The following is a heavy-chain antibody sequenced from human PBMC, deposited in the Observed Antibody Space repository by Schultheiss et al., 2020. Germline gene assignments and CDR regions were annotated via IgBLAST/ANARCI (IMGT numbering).Heavy chain of an antibody. Sequence: SATLSLTCTVSGGSINSDYWNWIRQSPGKGLEWIGFIYYSGNTKYNPALKSRVTMSVDTSKNQFSLKLSSVTAADTAVYYCARDPRGFDGMDVWGQGTTVTGSS. CDR2: IYYSGNT. CDR1: GGSINSDY. V-gene: IGHV4-59*12. J-gene: IGHJ6*02. CDR3: ARDPRGFDGMDV.